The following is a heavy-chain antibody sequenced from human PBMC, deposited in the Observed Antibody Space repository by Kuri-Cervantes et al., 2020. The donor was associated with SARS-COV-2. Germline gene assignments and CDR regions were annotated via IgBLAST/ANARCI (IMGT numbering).Heavy chain of an antibody. CDR2: ISYDGSNK. J-gene: IGHJ3*02. Sequence: GGSLRLSCAASGFTFSDYYMSWIRQAPGKGLEWVAVISYDGSNKYYADSVKGRFTISRDNSKNTLYLQMNSLRAEDTAVYYCARGYSGYVGAFDIWGQGTMVTVSS. CDR3: ARGYSGYVGAFDI. CDR1: GFTFSDYY. V-gene: IGHV3-30-3*01. D-gene: IGHD5-12*01.